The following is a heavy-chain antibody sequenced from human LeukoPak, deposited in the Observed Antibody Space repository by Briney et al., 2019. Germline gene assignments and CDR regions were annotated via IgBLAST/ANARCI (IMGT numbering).Heavy chain of an antibody. CDR3: ARDDSGPQAFDI. J-gene: IGHJ3*02. V-gene: IGHV3-9*01. CDR1: GFTFDDYA. Sequence: GRSLRLSCAASGFTFDDYAMHWVRQAPGKGLEWVSGISWNSGSIGYADSVKGRFTISRDNAKNSLYLQMNSLRAEDTALYYCARDDSGPQAFDIWGQGTMVTVSS. CDR2: ISWNSGSI.